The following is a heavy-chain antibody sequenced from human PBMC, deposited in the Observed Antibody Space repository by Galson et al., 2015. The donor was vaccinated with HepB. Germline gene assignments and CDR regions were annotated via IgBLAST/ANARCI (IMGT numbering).Heavy chain of an antibody. CDR2: IIPIFGTA. J-gene: IGHJ5*02. CDR1: GGTFSNYV. D-gene: IGHD2-2*01. Sequence: SVKVSCKASGGTFSNYVISWVRQAPGQGLEWMGGIIPIFGTANYAQKFQGRVTITADESTSTAYMELSSLRSGDTAVYYCAREGRYCTTTGCFRGGFDPWGQGTLVTVSS. V-gene: IGHV1-69*13. CDR3: AREGRYCTTTGCFRGGFDP.